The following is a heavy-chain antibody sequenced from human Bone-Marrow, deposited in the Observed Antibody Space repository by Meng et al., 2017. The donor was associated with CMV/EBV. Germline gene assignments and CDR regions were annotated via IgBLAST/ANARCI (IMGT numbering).Heavy chain of an antibody. Sequence: GESLKISCAASGLTFSSYSMNWVRQAPGKGLEWVSSIRSSSSYIYYADSVKGRFTISRDNAKNSLYLQMNSLRAEDTAVYYCARARTVTKTMDVWGQGTTVTVSS. D-gene: IGHD4-11*01. CDR1: GLTFSSYS. CDR3: ARARTVTKTMDV. CDR2: IRSSSSYI. J-gene: IGHJ6*02. V-gene: IGHV3-21*01.